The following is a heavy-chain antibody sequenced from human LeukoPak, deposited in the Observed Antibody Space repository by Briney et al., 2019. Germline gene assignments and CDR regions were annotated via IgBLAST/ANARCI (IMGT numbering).Heavy chain of an antibody. V-gene: IGHV4-39*07. J-gene: IGHJ4*02. CDR3: AREGRRGYCSSTSCYAYFDY. D-gene: IGHD2-2*01. CDR1: GGSISSSSYY. Sequence: SETLSLTCTVSGGSISSSSYYWGWIRQPPGKGLEWIGSIYYSGSTYYNPSLKSRVTISVDTSKNQFSLKLSSVTAADTTVYYCAREGRRGYCSSTSCYAYFDYWGQGTLVTVSS. CDR2: IYYSGST.